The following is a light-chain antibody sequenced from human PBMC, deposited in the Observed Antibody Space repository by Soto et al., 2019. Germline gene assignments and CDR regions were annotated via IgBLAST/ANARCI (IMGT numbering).Light chain of an antibody. CDR1: KLGHTY. CDR3: QAWASVSVV. Sequence: SYELTQSPSVSVSPGQTAILTCSGGKLGHTYASWYQQRPGQSPVLIIYQDSKRPSGFPERFSGSNSGTVATLTISGTQAGDEADYYCQAWASVSVVFGGGTKLTVL. J-gene: IGLJ2*01. CDR2: QDS. V-gene: IGLV3-1*01.